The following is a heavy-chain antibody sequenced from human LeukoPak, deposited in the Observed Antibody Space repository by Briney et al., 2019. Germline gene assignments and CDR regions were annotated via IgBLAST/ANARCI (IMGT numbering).Heavy chain of an antibody. Sequence: PSETLSLTCTVSGGSISSGSYYWSWIRQPAGKGLEWIGRIYTSGSANYNPSLKSRVTISVDTSKNQFSLKLSSVTAADTAVYYCARSYYYVDFWAQGARVTVSS. V-gene: IGHV4-61*02. CDR1: GGSISSGSYY. D-gene: IGHD3-10*01. J-gene: IGHJ4*02. CDR2: IYTSGSA. CDR3: ARSYYYVDF.